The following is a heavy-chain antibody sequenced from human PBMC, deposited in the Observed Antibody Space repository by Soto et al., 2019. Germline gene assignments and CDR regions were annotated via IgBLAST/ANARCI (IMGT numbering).Heavy chain of an antibody. D-gene: IGHD6-6*01. V-gene: IGHV5-51*01. CDR1: GYSFTSYW. CDR2: IYPGDSDT. Sequence: PGEPLKISCKGSGYSFTSYWIGWVSQMPGKGLEWMGIIYPGDSDTRYSPSFQGQVTISADKSISAAYLQWSSLKASDTAMYYCARHWWYSSSTKPNYYYGMDVWGQGTTVTVSS. J-gene: IGHJ6*02. CDR3: ARHWWYSSSTKPNYYYGMDV.